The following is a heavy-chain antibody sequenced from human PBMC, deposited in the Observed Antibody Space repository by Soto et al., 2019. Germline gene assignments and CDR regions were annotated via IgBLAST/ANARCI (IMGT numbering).Heavy chain of an antibody. Sequence: GGSLRLSCAASGFTFSSYWMSWVRQAPGKGLEWVANIKQDGSEKYYVDSVKGRFTISRDNAKNSLYLQMNSLRAEDTAVYYCAKVKPGIQQWLVYFDYWGQGTLVTVSS. CDR1: GFTFSSYW. CDR3: AKVKPGIQQWLVYFDY. D-gene: IGHD6-19*01. J-gene: IGHJ4*02. CDR2: IKQDGSEK. V-gene: IGHV3-7*03.